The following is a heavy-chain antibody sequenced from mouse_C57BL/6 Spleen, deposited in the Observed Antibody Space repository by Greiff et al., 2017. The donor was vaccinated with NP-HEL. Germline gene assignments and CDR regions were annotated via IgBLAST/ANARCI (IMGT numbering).Heavy chain of an antibody. D-gene: IGHD3-2*02. CDR2: IDPSDSYT. J-gene: IGHJ2*01. Sequence: VQLQQPGAELVRPGTSVKLSCKASGYTFTSYWMHWVKQRPGQGLEWIGVIDPSDSYTNYNQKFKGKATLTVDTSSSTAYMQLSSLTSEDSAVYYCARTGGSGYPFDYWGQGTTLTVSS. V-gene: IGHV1-59*01. CDR1: GYTFTSYW. CDR3: ARTGGSGYPFDY.